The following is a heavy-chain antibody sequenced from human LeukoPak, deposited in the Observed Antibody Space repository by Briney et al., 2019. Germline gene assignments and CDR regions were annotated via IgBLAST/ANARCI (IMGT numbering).Heavy chain of an antibody. CDR1: GYTFTSYD. D-gene: IGHD6-13*01. J-gene: IGHJ5*02. CDR2: MNPNSGNT. Sequence: ASVKVSCKASGYTFTSYDINWVRQATGQGLEWMGWMNPNSGNTGYAQKFQGRVTMTTDTSTSTACMELRSLRSDDTAVYYCARTKSSSWYNWFDPWGQGTLVTVSS. V-gene: IGHV1-8*02. CDR3: ARTKSSSWYNWFDP.